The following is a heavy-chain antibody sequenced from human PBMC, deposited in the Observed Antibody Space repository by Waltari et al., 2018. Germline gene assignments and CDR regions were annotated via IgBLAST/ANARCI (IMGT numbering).Heavy chain of an antibody. CDR3: ARGELRDYFDY. J-gene: IGHJ4*02. Sequence: EVQLVESGGGLVKPGGSLRLSCAASGFNFSSYSMNWVRQAPGKGREWVSSISSSSSYIYYADSVKGRFTISRDNAKNSLYLQMNSLRAEDTAVYYCARGELRDYFDYWGQGTLVTVSS. V-gene: IGHV3-21*01. D-gene: IGHD1-7*01. CDR1: GFNFSSYS. CDR2: ISSSSSYI.